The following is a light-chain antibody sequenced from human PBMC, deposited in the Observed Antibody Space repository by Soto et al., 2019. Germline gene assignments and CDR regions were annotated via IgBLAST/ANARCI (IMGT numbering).Light chain of an antibody. CDR1: QMTNDY. Sequence: DIHMTQSPSSLSASVGDRVTITFRASQMTNDYLNWYQQKPGKAPKLLIYAASSLQSGVPSRFSGSGSGTDFTLTISSLQPEDFATYYCQQSYSVRTFGQGTKVDIK. CDR2: AAS. CDR3: QQSYSVRT. V-gene: IGKV1-39*01. J-gene: IGKJ1*01.